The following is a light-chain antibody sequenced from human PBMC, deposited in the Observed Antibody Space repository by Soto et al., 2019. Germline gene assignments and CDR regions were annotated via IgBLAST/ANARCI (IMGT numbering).Light chain of an antibody. CDR3: SSYGGVSAPVL. J-gene: IGLJ3*02. CDR2: DVS. Sequence: QLVLTQPASVSGSPGQSITISCTGTSSDVGGYNYVSWYQHHPGKVPKLMIYDVSHRPSGVSNRFSGSKSGNTASLTISGLQAEDEADYYCSSYGGVSAPVLFGGGTKLTVL. CDR1: SSDVGGYNY. V-gene: IGLV2-14*03.